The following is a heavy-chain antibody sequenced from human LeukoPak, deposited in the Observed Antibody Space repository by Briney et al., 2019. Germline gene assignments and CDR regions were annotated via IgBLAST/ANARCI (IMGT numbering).Heavy chain of an antibody. Sequence: LETLSLTCSVSGGSMNDSYLTWIRQAHGKGLEWIGYICNTGATDINPSLKSRVTMSVDTYKNDFSLKLSSVTAADTAMYYCARVVRGAVTSNWFDPWGQGTLVIV. D-gene: IGHD4-17*01. CDR2: ICNTGAT. CDR3: ARVVRGAVTSNWFDP. V-gene: IGHV4-59*01. J-gene: IGHJ5*02. CDR1: GGSMNDSY.